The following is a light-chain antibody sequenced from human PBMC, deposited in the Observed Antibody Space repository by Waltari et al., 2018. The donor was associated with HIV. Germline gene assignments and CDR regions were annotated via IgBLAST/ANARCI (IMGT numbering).Light chain of an antibody. CDR2: DVA. CDR1: GAEVGAYNY. V-gene: IGLV2-14*03. CDR3: SSYTTFNTII. J-gene: IGLJ2*01. Sequence: QSALTQPASVSGSPGQSITISCAGTGAEVGAYNYVAWYQKLQDTVPKLIIYDVASRPSGVSDRFSGSKSGNTASLTISGLQAEDAGDYYCSSYTTFNTIIFGGGTKLTVL.